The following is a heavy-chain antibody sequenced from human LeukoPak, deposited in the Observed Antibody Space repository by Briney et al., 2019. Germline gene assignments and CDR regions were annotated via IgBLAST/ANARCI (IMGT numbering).Heavy chain of an antibody. CDR3: AGARGGAYGFAFDS. CDR2: IYYTGNT. V-gene: IGHV4-59*01. CDR1: DGSITTYF. D-gene: IGHD3-10*01. Sequence: SETLSLTCTVSDGSITTYFWSWIRQPPGKGLECIGYIYYTGNTNYSPSLRNRVTISVDTSKNQFSLKLNSVTAADTALYFCAGARGGAYGFAFDSWGQGTLVTVSS. J-gene: IGHJ4*02.